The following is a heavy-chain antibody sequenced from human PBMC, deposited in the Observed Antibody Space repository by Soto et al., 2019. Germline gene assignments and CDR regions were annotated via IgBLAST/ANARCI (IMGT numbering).Heavy chain of an antibody. CDR3: ARGGPGDGYFDL. Sequence: QVQLQESGPGLVKPSQTLSLTCSVSGASIRGGGYYWRWIRQTPGKGLEWIGYIYYSGTTYYNPSLKSRVTMSVDMSKNQFSLKLSSVTAADTAVYHCARGGPGDGYFDLWGRGTLVTVSS. D-gene: IGHD3-10*01. CDR1: GASIRGGGYY. V-gene: IGHV4-31*03. J-gene: IGHJ2*01. CDR2: IYYSGTT.